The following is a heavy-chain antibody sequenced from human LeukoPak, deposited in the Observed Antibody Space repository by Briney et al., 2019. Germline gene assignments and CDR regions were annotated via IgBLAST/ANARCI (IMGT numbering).Heavy chain of an antibody. D-gene: IGHD3-10*01. V-gene: IGHV1-18*01. Sequence: GASVKVSCKASGYTFTSYGISWVRQAPGQGLEWMGWISAYNGNTNYAQKLQGRVTMTTDTSTSTAYMELRSLRSDDTAVYYCARGNGFNTMVRGVIIGFFWFDPWGQGTLVTVSS. CDR1: GYTFTSYG. J-gene: IGHJ5*02. CDR2: ISAYNGNT. CDR3: ARGNGFNTMVRGVIIGFFWFDP.